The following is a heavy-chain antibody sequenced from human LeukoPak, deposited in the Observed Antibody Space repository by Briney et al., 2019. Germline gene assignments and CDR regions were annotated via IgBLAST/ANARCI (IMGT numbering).Heavy chain of an antibody. Sequence: GGSLRLSCAASGFTFSSYAMSWVRQAPGKGLEWVSAISGSGGSTYYADSVKGRFTISRDNSKNTLYLQMNSLRAEDTAVYYCAKDSFGGCYGSAENWFDPWGQGTLVTVSS. CDR1: GFTFSSYA. CDR2: ISGSGGST. V-gene: IGHV3-23*01. D-gene: IGHD3-10*01. CDR3: AKDSFGGCYGSAENWFDP. J-gene: IGHJ5*02.